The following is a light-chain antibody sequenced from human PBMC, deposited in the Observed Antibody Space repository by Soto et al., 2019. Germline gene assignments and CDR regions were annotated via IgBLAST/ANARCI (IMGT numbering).Light chain of an antibody. V-gene: IGKV1-27*01. CDR3: QKYLSALWT. J-gene: IGKJ1*01. Sequence: DIQMTQSPSSLSASVGDRVTITCRASQAISNYLAWYQQKPGKDPKLLIYAASTLQSGVPSRFSGSGSGTDFTLTITRLQPEDVATYYCQKYLSALWTFGQGTKVEIK. CDR2: AAS. CDR1: QAISNY.